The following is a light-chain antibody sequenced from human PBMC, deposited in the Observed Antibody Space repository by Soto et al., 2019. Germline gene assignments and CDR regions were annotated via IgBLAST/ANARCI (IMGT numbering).Light chain of an antibody. CDR1: QSVSRSY. CDR3: QQYGSSLLT. J-gene: IGKJ4*01. Sequence: EIVLTQSPGTLSLSPGERATLSCRASQSVSRSYLAWYQQKPGQAPRLFIYGASSRATDIPDRFSGSGSGTDFTLTISRLEPEDFAVYYCQQYGSSLLTFGGGTKV. CDR2: GAS. V-gene: IGKV3-20*01.